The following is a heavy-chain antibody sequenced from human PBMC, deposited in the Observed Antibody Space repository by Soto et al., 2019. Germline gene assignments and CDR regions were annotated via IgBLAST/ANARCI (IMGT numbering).Heavy chain of an antibody. Sequence: SETLSLTCAVYGGSFSGYYWSWIRQPPGKGLEWIGYIYYSGSTYYNPSLKSRVTISVDTSKNQFSLKLSSVTAADTAVYYCARAGYYDSSGYYSDYWGQGTLVTVSS. J-gene: IGHJ4*02. D-gene: IGHD3-22*01. CDR1: GGSFSGYY. V-gene: IGHV4-30-4*08. CDR2: IYYSGST. CDR3: ARAGYYDSSGYYSDY.